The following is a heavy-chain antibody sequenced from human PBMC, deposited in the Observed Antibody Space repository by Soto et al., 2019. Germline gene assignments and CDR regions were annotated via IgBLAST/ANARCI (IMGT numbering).Heavy chain of an antibody. CDR3: ARGPLAAAGRFEY. J-gene: IGHJ4*02. Sequence: PSETLSLTCAVYGGSFSGYYWSWIRQPPGKGLEWTGEINHSGSTNYNPSLKSRVTISVDTSKNQFSLKLSSVTAADTAVYYCARGPLAAAGRFEYWGQGTLVTVSS. D-gene: IGHD6-13*01. CDR2: INHSGST. CDR1: GGSFSGYY. V-gene: IGHV4-34*01.